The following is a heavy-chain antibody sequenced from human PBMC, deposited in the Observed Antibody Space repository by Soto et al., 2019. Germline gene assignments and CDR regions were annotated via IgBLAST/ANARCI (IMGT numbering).Heavy chain of an antibody. J-gene: IGHJ4*02. Sequence: QVQLVQSGAEVRMPGASVKVSCKASGYRLTSYGISWVRQAPGQGLEWMGWISGHDGNTKYTQESQGRVTVTRYTSTSTAYMEVRSLRSDDTGVYYCAIEYCSSASCYGPEFWGQATLVTVS. CDR2: ISGHDGNT. CDR1: GYRLTSYG. V-gene: IGHV1-18*01. D-gene: IGHD2-2*01. CDR3: AIEYCSSASCYGPEF.